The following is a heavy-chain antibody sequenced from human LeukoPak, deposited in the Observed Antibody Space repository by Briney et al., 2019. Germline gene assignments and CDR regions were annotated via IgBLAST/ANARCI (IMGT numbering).Heavy chain of an antibody. Sequence: SETLSLTCPVSGGSVSSSRYYWGWIRQPPGKGLEWIGEINHSGSTNYNPSLKSRVTISVDTSKNQFSLKLSSVTAADTAVYYCARLVGSAGYCSGGSCYTYYFDYWGQGTLVTVSS. CDR3: ARLVGSAGYCSGGSCYTYYFDY. CDR1: GGSVSSSRYY. J-gene: IGHJ4*02. CDR2: INHSGST. V-gene: IGHV4-39*07. D-gene: IGHD2-15*01.